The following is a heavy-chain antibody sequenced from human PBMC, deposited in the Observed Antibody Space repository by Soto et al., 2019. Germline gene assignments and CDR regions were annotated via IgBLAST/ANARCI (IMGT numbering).Heavy chain of an antibody. J-gene: IGHJ6*02. CDR3: ARQSGSGRSYYYYGMDV. V-gene: IGHV4-59*01. D-gene: IGHD3-10*01. Sequence: SKTLSLTCTVSGGSISSYYWSWIRQPPGKGLEWIGYIYYSGSTNYNPSLKSRVTISVDTSKNQFSLKLSSVTAADTAVYYCARQSGSGRSYYYYGMDVWGQGTTVTVSS. CDR1: GGSISSYY. CDR2: IYYSGST.